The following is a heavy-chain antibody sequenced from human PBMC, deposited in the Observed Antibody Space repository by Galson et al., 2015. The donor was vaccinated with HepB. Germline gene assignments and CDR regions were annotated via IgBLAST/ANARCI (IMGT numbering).Heavy chain of an antibody. CDR2: ISYDGSNK. D-gene: IGHD4-17*01. J-gene: IGHJ6*02. CDR3: ASSGAYDYGDPLTDYYYGMDV. Sequence: SLRLSCAASGFTFSSYAMHWVRQAPGKGLEWVAVISYDGSNKYYADSVKGRFTISRDNSKNTLYLQMNSLRAEDTAVYYCASSGAYDYGDPLTDYYYGMDVWGQGTTVTVSS. CDR1: GFTFSSYA. V-gene: IGHV3-30*04.